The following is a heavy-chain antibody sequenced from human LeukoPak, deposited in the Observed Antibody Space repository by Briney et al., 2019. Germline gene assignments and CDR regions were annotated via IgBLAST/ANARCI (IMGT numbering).Heavy chain of an antibody. CDR1: GYSISSGYY. D-gene: IGHD1-26*01. V-gene: IGHV4-38-2*02. Sequence: PSETLSLTCTVSGYSISSGYYWGWIRQPPGKGLEWIGSIYHSGSTYYNPSLKSRVTISVDTSKNQFSLKLSSVTVADTAVYYCARVSGDYFDYWGQGTLVTVSS. J-gene: IGHJ4*02. CDR2: IYHSGST. CDR3: ARVSGDYFDY.